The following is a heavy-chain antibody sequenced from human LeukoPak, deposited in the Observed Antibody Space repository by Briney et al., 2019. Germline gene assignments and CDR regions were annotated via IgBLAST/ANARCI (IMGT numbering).Heavy chain of an antibody. CDR1: GYTFTSYG. CDR2: INTNTGNP. V-gene: IGHV7-4-1*02. J-gene: IGHJ6*02. D-gene: IGHD2-15*01. Sequence: ASVKVSCKASGYTFTSYGISWVRQAPGQGLEWMGWINTNTGNPTYAQGFTGRFVFSLDTSVSTAYLQISSQKAEDTAVYYCARRIVVVVAATQDYYYGMDVWGQGTTVTVSS. CDR3: ARRIVVVVAATQDYYYGMDV.